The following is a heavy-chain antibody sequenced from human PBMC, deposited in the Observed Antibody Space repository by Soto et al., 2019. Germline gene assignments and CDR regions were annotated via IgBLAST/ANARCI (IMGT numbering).Heavy chain of an antibody. CDR1: GFSFSSYA. D-gene: IGHD3-10*01. Sequence: PGGSLRLSCAASGFSFSSYAMSWVRQAPGKGLESFSCMSAGGGSTFHADSVKGRFTISRDNSKNTLYLQMNSLRAEDTAVYYCAKDSYGSGTDYFYCMDVRGQGTTVTVSS. CDR2: MSAGGGST. J-gene: IGHJ6*02. V-gene: IGHV3-23*01. CDR3: AKDSYGSGTDYFYCMDV.